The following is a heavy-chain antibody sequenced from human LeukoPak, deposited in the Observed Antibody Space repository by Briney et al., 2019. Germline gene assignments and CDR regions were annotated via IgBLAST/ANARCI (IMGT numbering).Heavy chain of an antibody. V-gene: IGHV4-61*01. CDR2: IYYSGST. CDR1: GGSISSSSYY. D-gene: IGHD3-10*01. CDR3: ARGPYGSGSFLDY. J-gene: IGHJ4*02. Sequence: SETLSLTCTVSGGSISSSSYYWSWIQQPPGKGLEWIGYIYYSGSTNYNPSLKSRATISVDTSKNQFSLKLSSVTAADTAVYYCARGPYGSGSFLDYWGQGTLVTVSS.